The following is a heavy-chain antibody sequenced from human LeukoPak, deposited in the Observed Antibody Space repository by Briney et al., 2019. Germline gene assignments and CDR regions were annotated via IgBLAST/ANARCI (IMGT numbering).Heavy chain of an antibody. CDR1: EFTFSNFA. Sequence: PGGSLRLSCAASEFTFSNFAINWVRQAPGKGLEWIGYIYYSGSTNCNPSLKSRVTISVDTSKNQFSLKLSSVTAADTAVYYCASDYGGNSPSYYYGMDVWGQGTTVTVSS. J-gene: IGHJ6*02. CDR3: ASDYGGNSPSYYYGMDV. V-gene: IGHV4-59*01. CDR2: IYYSGST. D-gene: IGHD4-23*01.